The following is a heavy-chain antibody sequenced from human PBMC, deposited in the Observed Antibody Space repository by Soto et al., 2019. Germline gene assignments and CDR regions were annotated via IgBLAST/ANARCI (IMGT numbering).Heavy chain of an antibody. V-gene: IGHV1-18*04. D-gene: IGHD3-3*01. CDR3: ARDRLPVTGYSDFWGAGSRWFDP. J-gene: IGHJ5*02. CDR2: ISTYNGDT. Sequence: QIQLVQSEGEVRQPGASVRLSCKTAGYTFSSHGINWLRHAPGQVLEWLGWISTYNGDTHYAQNLHGRLTFTTDRIPSLAHLDLPSLRSDDASVDFCARDRLPVTGYSDFWGAGSRWFDPWGQGTLVAVSS. CDR1: GYTFSSHG.